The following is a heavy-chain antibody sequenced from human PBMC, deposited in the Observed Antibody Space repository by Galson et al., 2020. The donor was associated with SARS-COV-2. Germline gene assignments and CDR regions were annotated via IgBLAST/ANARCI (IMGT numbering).Heavy chain of an antibody. CDR1: GFTFSSYA. V-gene: IGHV3-30*04. CDR2: ISYDGSNK. D-gene: IGHD6-13*01. Sequence: GGSLRLSCAASGFTFSSYAMRWVRQAPGKGLEWVAVISYDGSNKYYADSVKGRFTISRDNSKNTLYLQMNRLRAEDTAVYYCARVLIADYGMDVWGQGTTVTVSS. J-gene: IGHJ6*02. CDR3: ARVLIADYGMDV.